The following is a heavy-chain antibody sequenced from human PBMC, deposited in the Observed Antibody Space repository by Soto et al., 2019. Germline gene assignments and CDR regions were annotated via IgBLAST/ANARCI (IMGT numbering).Heavy chain of an antibody. CDR2: VYYSWIT. D-gene: IGHD6-13*01. J-gene: IGHJ4*02. CDR3: AREMFSRTWYPGD. V-gene: IGHV4-31*03. CDR1: GGSISSGDYY. Sequence: QVQLQESGPGLVRPSQTLSLTCTVSGGSISSGDYYWSWIRQHPGRGLEWIGYVYYSWITFYNPSLKSRLTIPVDTSKNQFYLRLGSVTAADTAVYYCAREMFSRTWYPGDWGQGTLVTVSS.